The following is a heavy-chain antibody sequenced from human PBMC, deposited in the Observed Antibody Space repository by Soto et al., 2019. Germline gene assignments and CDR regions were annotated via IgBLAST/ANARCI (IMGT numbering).Heavy chain of an antibody. Sequence: GGSLRLSCAASGFTFSSYGMHWVRQAPGKGLEWVAVISYDGSNKYYADSVKGRFTISRDNSKNTLYLQMNSLRAEDTAVYYCAKVGYCSSTSCYNDYWGQGTLVTAPQ. V-gene: IGHV3-30*18. CDR3: AKVGYCSSTSCYNDY. CDR1: GFTFSSYG. J-gene: IGHJ4*02. CDR2: ISYDGSNK. D-gene: IGHD2-2*02.